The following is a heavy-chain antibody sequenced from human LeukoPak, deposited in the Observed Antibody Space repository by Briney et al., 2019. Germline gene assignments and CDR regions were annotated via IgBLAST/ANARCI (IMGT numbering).Heavy chain of an antibody. Sequence: GGSLRLSCAASGFTFSNAWMSWVRQAPGKGLEWVGRIKSKTDGGTTDYAAPVKGRFTISRDDLKNTLYLQMNSLKTEDTAVYYCTTVADLGYCSSTSCYMYYWGLGTLVTVSS. D-gene: IGHD2-2*02. CDR1: GFTFSNAW. V-gene: IGHV3-15*01. J-gene: IGHJ4*02. CDR2: IKSKTDGGTT. CDR3: TTVADLGYCSSTSCYMYY.